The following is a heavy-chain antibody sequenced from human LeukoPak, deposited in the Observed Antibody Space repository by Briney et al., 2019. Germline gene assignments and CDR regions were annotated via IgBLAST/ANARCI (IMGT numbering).Heavy chain of an antibody. Sequence: TXSXTXXVXGGSIXSYNWSWIRQPPGKGLEWIGYIYYSGSTNYNPSLKRRVTISVDTSKHHFSLHLSSVTAADTAVYYCARDWAMIWGQGTLVTVSS. CDR3: ARDWAMI. V-gene: IGHV4-59*01. CDR2: IYYSGST. J-gene: IGHJ4*02. CDR1: GGSIXSYN. D-gene: IGHD3-16*01.